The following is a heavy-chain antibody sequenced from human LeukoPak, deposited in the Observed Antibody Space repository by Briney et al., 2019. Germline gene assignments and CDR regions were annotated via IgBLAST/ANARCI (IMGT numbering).Heavy chain of an antibody. CDR3: AKDISFVDTAMVKTYYYYGMDV. CDR1: GFTFSSYG. J-gene: IGHJ6*02. Sequence: GGSPRLSCAASGFTFSSYGMHWVRQAPGKGLEWVAVISYDGSNKYYADSVKGRFTISRDNSKNTLYLQMNSLGAEDTAVYYCAKDISFVDTAMVKTYYYYGMDVWGQGTTVTVSS. D-gene: IGHD5-18*01. CDR2: ISYDGSNK. V-gene: IGHV3-30*18.